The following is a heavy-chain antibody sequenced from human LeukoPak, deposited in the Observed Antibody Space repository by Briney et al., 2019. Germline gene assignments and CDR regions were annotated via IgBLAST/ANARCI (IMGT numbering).Heavy chain of an antibody. J-gene: IGHJ6*03. CDR3: ATVGATRSYYYYYMDV. V-gene: IGHV4-39*01. Sequence: SETLSLTCTVSGGSISSSSYYWGWIRQPPGKGLEWIGSIYYSGSTYYNPSPKSRVTISVDTSKNQFSLKLSSVTAADTAVYYCATVGATRSYYYYYMDVWGKGTTVTVSS. CDR1: GGSISSSSYY. CDR2: IYYSGST. D-gene: IGHD1-26*01.